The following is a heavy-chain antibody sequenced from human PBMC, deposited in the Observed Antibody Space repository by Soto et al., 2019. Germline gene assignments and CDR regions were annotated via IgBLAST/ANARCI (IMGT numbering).Heavy chain of an antibody. CDR3: ARADIVVVVAATRAGGFDY. D-gene: IGHD2-15*01. CDR2: INHSGST. J-gene: IGHJ4*02. CDR1: GGSFSGYY. V-gene: IGHV4-34*01. Sequence: QVQLQQWGAGLLKPSETLSLTCAVYGGSFSGYYWSWIRQPPGKGLEWIGEINHSGSTNYNPSLKSRVTISVDTCKNQFSLKLSSVTAADTAVYYYARADIVVVVAATRAGGFDYWGQGTLVTVSS.